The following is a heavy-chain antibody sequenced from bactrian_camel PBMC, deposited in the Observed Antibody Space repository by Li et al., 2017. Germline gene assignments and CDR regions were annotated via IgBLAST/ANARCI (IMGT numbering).Heavy chain of an antibody. D-gene: IGHD2*01. CDR3: AAAWNHPGSLSPYEYNY. CDR1: GYPYNACR. CDR2: IGSDGRT. J-gene: IGHJ4*01. V-gene: IGHV3S55*01. Sequence: VQLVESGGGSVQAGGSLRLSCAASGYPYNACRMAWYRQAPGKEREGVATIGSDGRTTYADSVKGQFTISRDNAKNTLYLQMNGLKPEDTAMYQCAAAWNHPGSLSPYEYNYWGRGTQVTVS.